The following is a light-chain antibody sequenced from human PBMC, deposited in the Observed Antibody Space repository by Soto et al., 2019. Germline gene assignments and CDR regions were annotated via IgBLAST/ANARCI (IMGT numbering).Light chain of an antibody. J-gene: IGKJ5*01. CDR3: QQYNNWPAIT. Sequence: DIQMTQSPSSLSASVGDRVTITCRASQGIRDDLGWYQQKPGKAPKRLIYAASNLQSGVPSRFSGSGSGTEFTLTISSLQSEDFAVYYCQQYNNWPAITFGQGTRLEIK. CDR1: QGIRDD. V-gene: IGKV1-17*01. CDR2: AAS.